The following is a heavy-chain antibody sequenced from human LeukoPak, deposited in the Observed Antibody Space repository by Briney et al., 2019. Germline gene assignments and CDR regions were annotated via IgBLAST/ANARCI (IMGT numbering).Heavy chain of an antibody. Sequence: ASVKVSCKASGGTFNSYAISWVRQAPGQGLEWMGGIIPIFGTANYAQKVQGRVTITTDESTSTAYMELSSLRSEDTAVYYCARDGIAAAHRNWYFDLWGRGTLVTVSS. CDR2: IIPIFGTA. J-gene: IGHJ2*01. D-gene: IGHD6-13*01. CDR3: ARDGIAAAHRNWYFDL. CDR1: GGTFNSYA. V-gene: IGHV1-69*05.